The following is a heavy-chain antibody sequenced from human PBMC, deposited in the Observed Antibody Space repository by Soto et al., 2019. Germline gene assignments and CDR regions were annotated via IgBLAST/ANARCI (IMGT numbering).Heavy chain of an antibody. J-gene: IGHJ4*02. CDR3: AKDTGFLEWLFSY. CDR1: GFTFSSYG. CDR2: ISYDGSNK. Sequence: QVQLVESGGGVVQPGRSLRLSCAASGFTFSSYGMHWVRQAPGKGLEWVAVISYDGSNKYYADSVKGRFTISRDNSKNTLYLQMNSLRAEDTAVYYCAKDTGFLEWLFSYWGQGTLVTVSS. V-gene: IGHV3-30*18. D-gene: IGHD3-3*01.